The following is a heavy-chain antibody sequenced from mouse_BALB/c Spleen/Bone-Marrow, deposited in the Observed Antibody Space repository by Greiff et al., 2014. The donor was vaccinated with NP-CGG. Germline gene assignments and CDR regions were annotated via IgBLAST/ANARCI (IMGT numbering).Heavy chain of an antibody. V-gene: IGHV1-69*02. J-gene: IGHJ3*01. CDR3: TRDDGSPFAY. D-gene: IGHD2-3*01. CDR1: GYTFTSYW. Sequence: QVQLKESGAELVRPGASVKLSCKASGYTFTSYWIDWGEQRPGQGLEWIGNIYPSDSYTNYNQKFKDKATLTVDKSSSTAYMQLSSPTSEDSAVYYCTRDDGSPFAYWGQGTLVTVSA. CDR2: IYPSDSYT.